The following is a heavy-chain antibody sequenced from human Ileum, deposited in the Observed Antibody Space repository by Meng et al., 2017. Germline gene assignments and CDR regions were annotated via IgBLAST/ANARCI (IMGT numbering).Heavy chain of an antibody. D-gene: IGHD2-8*01. J-gene: IGHJ4*02. CDR2: IYSNGNT. CDR3: ARAPKYCTNAVCSRPLDS. V-gene: IGHV4-30-4*01. CDR1: VCHISSGDYY. Sequence: QVQLPASGLRLVKPSQTLSLTCTVSVCHISSGDYYWSWVRQSPGKGPEWIGYIYSNGNTYSNPSLRGRLMISIDTSKNQFSLKLSSVTAADTAVYYCARAPKYCTNAVCSRPLDSWGQGTLVTVSS.